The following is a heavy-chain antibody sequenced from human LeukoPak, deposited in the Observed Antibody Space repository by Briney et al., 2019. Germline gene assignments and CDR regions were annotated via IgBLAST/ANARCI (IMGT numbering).Heavy chain of an antibody. CDR2: ISGDGGST. CDR3: TKDGYMDV. Sequence: GGSLRLSCAAAGFTFDDYAMHWVRQAPGKGLEWVSLISGDGGSTYYADSVKGRFTISRDNNKNSLYLQMKSLRTEDTALYFCTKDGYMDVWGKGTTITVSS. J-gene: IGHJ6*03. V-gene: IGHV3-43*02. CDR1: GFTFDDYA.